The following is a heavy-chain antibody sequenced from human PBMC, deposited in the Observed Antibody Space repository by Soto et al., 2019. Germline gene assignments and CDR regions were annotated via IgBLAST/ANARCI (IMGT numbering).Heavy chain of an antibody. D-gene: IGHD3-22*01. V-gene: IGHV1-69*02. J-gene: IGHJ3*01. CDR2: IIPILDIT. CDR1: GGTFSAYX. CDR3: AKGADSSGSESAFDL. Sequence: QVXLVQSXAXVXKXGSSVKVSCKTSGGTFSAYXFNWVRQAPGXGLEWMGRIIPILDITDYSQNFQGRVTITADKSTNTAYMDLTSLRSEDTAMYFCAKGADSSGSESAFDLWGQGTLITVSS.